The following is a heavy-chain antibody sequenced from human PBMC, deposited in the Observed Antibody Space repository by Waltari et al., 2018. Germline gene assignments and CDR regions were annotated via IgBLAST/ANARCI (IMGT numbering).Heavy chain of an antibody. Sequence: EVQLVESGGGLVKPGGSLRLSCAASGFTFSSYSMNWVRQAPGKGLEWVSSISSSSSYICDAESVKGRFTISGDNAKNSLYLQMNSLRAEDTAVYYCARDPEGGNAHPRSPAPSDYWGQGTLVTVSS. CDR1: GFTFSSYS. D-gene: IGHD1-26*01. CDR2: ISSSSSYI. J-gene: IGHJ4*02. CDR3: ARDPEGGNAHPRSPAPSDY. V-gene: IGHV3-21*01.